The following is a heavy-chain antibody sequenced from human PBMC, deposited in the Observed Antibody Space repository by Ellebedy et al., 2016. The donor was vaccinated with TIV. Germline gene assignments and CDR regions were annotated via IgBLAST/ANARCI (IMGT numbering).Heavy chain of an antibody. CDR3: AKDFSGGGYSGYGYYYYGMDV. Sequence: GESLKISXAASGFTFSSYGMHWVRQAPGKGLEWVAVISYDGSNKYYADSVKGRFTISRDNSKNTLYLQMNSLRAEDTAVYYCAKDFSGGGYSGYGYYYYGMDVWGQGTTVTVSS. CDR2: ISYDGSNK. CDR1: GFTFSSYG. V-gene: IGHV3-30*18. J-gene: IGHJ6*02. D-gene: IGHD5-12*01.